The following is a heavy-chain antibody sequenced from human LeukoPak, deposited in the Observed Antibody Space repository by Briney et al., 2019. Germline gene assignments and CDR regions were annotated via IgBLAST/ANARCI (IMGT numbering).Heavy chain of an antibody. CDR1: GGSISSSSYY. V-gene: IGHV4-61*05. D-gene: IGHD3-3*01. J-gene: IGHJ6*03. CDR2: IYYSGST. Sequence: SETLSLTCTVSGGSISSSSYYWGWIRQPPGKGLEWIGYIYYSGSTNYNPSLKSRVTISVDTSKNQFSLKLSSVTAADTAVYYCARAHYDFWSGPGSYYYYYMDVWGKGTTVTVSS. CDR3: ARAHYDFWSGPGSYYYYYMDV.